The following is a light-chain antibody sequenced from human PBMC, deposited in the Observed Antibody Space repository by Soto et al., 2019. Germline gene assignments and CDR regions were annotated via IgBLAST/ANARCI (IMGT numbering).Light chain of an antibody. Sequence: EIVLTQSPDTLSVSPGERATLSCRASQSVGSSHLAWYQQKPGQAPRLLIYGASSRATGIPDRFSGSGSGTDFTLTISRLEPEDFAVYYCQQYGSAPWTFGQGTKVEIK. J-gene: IGKJ1*01. CDR2: GAS. V-gene: IGKV3-20*01. CDR3: QQYGSAPWT. CDR1: QSVGSSH.